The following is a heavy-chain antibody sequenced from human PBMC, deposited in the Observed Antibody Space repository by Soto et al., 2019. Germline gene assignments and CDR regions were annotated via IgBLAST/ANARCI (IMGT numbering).Heavy chain of an antibody. CDR1: GFTLSDYY. Sequence: GGSLRLSCEVSGFTLSDYYMSWIRQAPGKGLEWVSYVSGSGTTIKYADSVKGRFTISRDNAKNSLYLQMNSLRVEDTAVYYCTRRGYTYGFSHFDYWGQGTLVTVSS. CDR2: VSGSGTTI. J-gene: IGHJ4*02. V-gene: IGHV3-11*01. D-gene: IGHD5-18*01. CDR3: TRRGYTYGFSHFDY.